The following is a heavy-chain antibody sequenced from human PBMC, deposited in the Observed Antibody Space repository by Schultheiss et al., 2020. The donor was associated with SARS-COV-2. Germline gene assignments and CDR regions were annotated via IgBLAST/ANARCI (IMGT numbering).Heavy chain of an antibody. CDR1: GGSISSSSYY. Sequence: SETLSLTCTVSGGSISSSSYYWGWIRQPPGKGLEWIGYIYYSGSTYYNPSLKSRVTISVDTSKNQFSLKLSSVTAADTAVYYCARGRTTAWFDPWGQGTLVTVSS. D-gene: IGHD4-11*01. CDR2: IYYSGST. V-gene: IGHV4-31*03. J-gene: IGHJ5*02. CDR3: ARGRTTAWFDP.